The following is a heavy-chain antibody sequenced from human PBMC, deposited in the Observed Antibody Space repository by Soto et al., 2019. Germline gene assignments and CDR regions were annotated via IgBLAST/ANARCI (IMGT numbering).Heavy chain of an antibody. Sequence: GGSLRLSCVGSGFTFSRYGMHWLRQAPGEGLEWMAVIVNDGSDRDYAASVAGRFTISRDNSKNTLYLQMDNLGVDDTAMYYCARDDDYEANGLDYWGQGTLVTVSS. CDR2: IVNDGSDR. CDR1: GFTFSRYG. J-gene: IGHJ4*02. V-gene: IGHV3-33*05. CDR3: ARDDDYEANGLDY. D-gene: IGHD4-17*01.